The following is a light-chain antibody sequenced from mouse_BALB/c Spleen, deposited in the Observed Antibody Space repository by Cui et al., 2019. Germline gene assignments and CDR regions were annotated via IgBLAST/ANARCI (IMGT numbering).Light chain of an antibody. V-gene: IGKV19-93*01. CDR1: QDINKC. CDR2: YTS. CDR3: LQYGNLWT. J-gene: IGKJ1*01. Sequence: DIQMTQSPSSLLDSLVDKVTVTCKARQDINKCMAWDQNRPGEGPRLLIHYTSTLRPGIPARCRGSGSRRDYSFSISDLEPEDISTYYCLQYGNLWTFGGGTKLEIK.